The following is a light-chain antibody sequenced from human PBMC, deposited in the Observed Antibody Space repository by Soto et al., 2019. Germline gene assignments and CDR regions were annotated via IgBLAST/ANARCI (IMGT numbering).Light chain of an antibody. V-gene: IGKV3-20*01. CDR2: GAS. CDR3: QQYGSSPRT. Sequence: EIVMTQSPASLSVSPGERVTLSCRAGQGVSRTYLAWYQQKPGQAPRLLIYGASSRATGIPDRFSGSGSGTDFTLTISRLEPEDLAVYYCQQYGSSPRTFRQVTTAGIK. CDR1: QGVSRTY. J-gene: IGKJ1*01.